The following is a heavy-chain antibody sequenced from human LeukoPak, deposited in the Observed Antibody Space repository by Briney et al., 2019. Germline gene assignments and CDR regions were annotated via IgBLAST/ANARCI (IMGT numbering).Heavy chain of an antibody. CDR1: GYSISSGNY. CDR3: ARQYIVVVPALFGP. CDR2: ISHSGSS. Sequence: VKPSETLSLTCTVSGYSISSGNYWGWIRQPPGKGPEWIASISHSGSSYYNPSLKSPVSISVDTSKNQFSLRLSFVTAADTAVYYCARQYIVVVPALFGPWGQGTLVTVSS. D-gene: IGHD2-2*01. J-gene: IGHJ5*02. V-gene: IGHV4-38-2*02.